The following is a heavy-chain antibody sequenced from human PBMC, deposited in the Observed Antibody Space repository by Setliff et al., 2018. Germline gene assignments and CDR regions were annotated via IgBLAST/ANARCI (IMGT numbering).Heavy chain of an antibody. J-gene: IGHJ4*02. Sequence: SETLSLTCAVYGASFSGTYCSWIRQSPGKGLEWIEEINHTGSPNWIGEINHSGSPNYNPSLKSRVTMSVDTSKNQFSLKLTSVTAADTAVYYCRVWVGMIEVDSWAQGTLVTVSS. CDR3: RVWVGMIEVDS. D-gene: IGHD3-22*01. V-gene: IGHV4-34*01. CDR2: INHSGSP. CDR1: GASFSGTY.